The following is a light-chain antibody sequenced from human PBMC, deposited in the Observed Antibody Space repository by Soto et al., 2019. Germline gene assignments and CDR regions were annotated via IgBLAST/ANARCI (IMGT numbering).Light chain of an antibody. Sequence: EIQLTQSPSFLSASVGDRVTITCRAIQGISSYLAWYQQKPGKAPKLLIYAASTLQSGVPSRFSGSGSGTEFTLTISSLQPEDFATYYCQQLNSYLRFTFGPGT. CDR3: QQLNSYLRFT. J-gene: IGKJ3*01. V-gene: IGKV1-9*01. CDR2: AAS. CDR1: QGISSY.